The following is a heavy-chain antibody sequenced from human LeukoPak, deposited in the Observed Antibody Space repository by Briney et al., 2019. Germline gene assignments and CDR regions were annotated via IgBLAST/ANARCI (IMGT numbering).Heavy chain of an antibody. D-gene: IGHD1-1*01. J-gene: IGHJ4*02. V-gene: IGHV6-1*01. CDR3: ARGNWSDLDLEV. Sequence: SPTLSLTCAISGDSVSSNSAAWNWIRQSPSRGLEWLGRTYFRSKWYTDYALSLKSRITINPDTPKNQFSLHLKSVIPEDTAVYYCARGNWSDLDLEVGGQGSRVTVSS. CDR1: GDSVSSNSAA. CDR2: TYFRSKWYT.